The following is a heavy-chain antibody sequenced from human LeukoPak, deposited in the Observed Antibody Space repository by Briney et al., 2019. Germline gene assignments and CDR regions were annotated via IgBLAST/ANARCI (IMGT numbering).Heavy chain of an antibody. V-gene: IGHV4-31*03. CDR1: GGSISSGGYY. D-gene: IGHD2-2*01. Sequence: PSETLSLTCTVSGGSISSGGYYWSWIRQHPGKGLEWIGYIYYSGSTYYNPSLKSRVTISVDTSKNQFSLKLSSVTAADTAVYYCARVPIVVVPAAIGVVYYYYYGMDVWGKGTTVTVSS. CDR2: IYYSGST. CDR3: ARVPIVVVPAAIGVVYYYYYGMDV. J-gene: IGHJ6*04.